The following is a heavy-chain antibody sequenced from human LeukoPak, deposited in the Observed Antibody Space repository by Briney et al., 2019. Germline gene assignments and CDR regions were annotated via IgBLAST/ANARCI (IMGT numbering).Heavy chain of an antibody. V-gene: IGHV4-30-2*01. Sequence: PSETLSLTCAVSGDSISSGDYSWSWIRQPSGKGLEWIGYIFHSGHSFYNPSLKSRITISVDKSKNQFSLRLTSVTAADTAVYYCVRRGDGYPYYFDYWGQGTLVTVSS. J-gene: IGHJ4*02. CDR3: VRRGDGYPYYFDY. CDR2: IFHSGHS. CDR1: GDSISSGDYS. D-gene: IGHD5-24*01.